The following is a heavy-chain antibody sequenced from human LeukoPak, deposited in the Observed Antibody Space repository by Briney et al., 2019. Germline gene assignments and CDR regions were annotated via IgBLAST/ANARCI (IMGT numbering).Heavy chain of an antibody. Sequence: GGSLRLSCAASGFTFSNYGMHWVRQAPGKGLEYIGFIRTKDFGGTTEYAASVKGRFTISRDDSKSIAYLQIHSLKSEDTAVYYCSRDGLDYYGSGSYRGFDYWGQGTLVTVSS. D-gene: IGHD3-10*01. CDR2: IRTKDFGGTT. CDR3: SRDGLDYYGSGSYRGFDY. V-gene: IGHV3-49*04. CDR1: GFTFSNYG. J-gene: IGHJ4*02.